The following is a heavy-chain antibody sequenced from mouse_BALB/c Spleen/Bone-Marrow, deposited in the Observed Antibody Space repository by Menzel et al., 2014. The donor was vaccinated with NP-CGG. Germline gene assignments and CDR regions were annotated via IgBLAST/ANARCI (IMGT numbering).Heavy chain of an antibody. CDR3: AREGDYAMDY. CDR2: IDPANGNT. Sequence: VQLKESGAELVKPGASVKLSCTASGFNIKDTYMHWVKQRPEQGLEWIGRIDPANGNTKYDPKFQGKATITADTSSNPACLQLSSLTSDDTAVYYCAREGDYAMDYWGQGTSVTVSS. V-gene: IGHV14-3*02. J-gene: IGHJ4*01. CDR1: GFNIKDTY.